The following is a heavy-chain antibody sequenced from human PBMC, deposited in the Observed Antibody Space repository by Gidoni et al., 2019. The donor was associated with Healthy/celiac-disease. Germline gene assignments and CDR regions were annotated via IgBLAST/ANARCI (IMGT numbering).Heavy chain of an antibody. Sequence: QVQLQESGPGLVKPSQTLSRTCTVAGGPISSGSYYWRWIRQPAGKGLEWIGRISTSGSTNSNPSLKSRVTISVDTSKNQFSLKLSSVTAADTAVYYCARERSYYGSGSYPDYWGQGTLVTVSS. V-gene: IGHV4-61*02. CDR3: ARERSYYGSGSYPDY. CDR1: GGPISSGSYY. D-gene: IGHD3-10*01. J-gene: IGHJ4*02. CDR2: ISTSGST.